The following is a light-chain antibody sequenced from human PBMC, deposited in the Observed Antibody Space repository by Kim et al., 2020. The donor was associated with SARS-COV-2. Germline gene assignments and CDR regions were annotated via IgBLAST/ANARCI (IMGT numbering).Light chain of an antibody. CDR2: EVN. CDR3: TSYAGTNNWL. Sequence: QSALTQPPSASGSPGQSVSISCTGTRSDVGYYDFVSWYQQHPGKAPKLMIYEVNKRPSGVPARFSGSKSGSTASLTVSGLQADDEADYFCTSYAGTNNWLFGGGTKLTVL. CDR1: RSDVGYYDF. J-gene: IGLJ3*02. V-gene: IGLV2-8*01.